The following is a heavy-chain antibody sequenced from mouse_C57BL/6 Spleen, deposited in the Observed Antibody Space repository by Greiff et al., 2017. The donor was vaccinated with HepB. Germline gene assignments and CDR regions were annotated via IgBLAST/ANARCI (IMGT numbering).Heavy chain of an antibody. CDR3: VTGTYYFDY. CDR1: GFSFNTYA. D-gene: IGHD4-1*01. J-gene: IGHJ2*01. Sequence: GGGLVQPKGSLKLSCAASGFSFNTYAMNWVRQAPGKGLERVARIRSKSNNYATYYADSVKDRFTISRDDSESMLYLQMNNLKTEDTAMYYCVTGTYYFDYWGQGTTLTVSS. V-gene: IGHV10-1*01. CDR2: IRSKSNNYAT.